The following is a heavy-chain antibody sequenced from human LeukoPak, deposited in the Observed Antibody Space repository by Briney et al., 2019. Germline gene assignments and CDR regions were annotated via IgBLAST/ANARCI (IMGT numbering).Heavy chain of an antibody. CDR3: VGGLAPYFDDSNGYYGDAYDL. J-gene: IGHJ3*01. V-gene: IGHV1-69*10. CDR2: IIPIAAIV. Sequence: SVRVSCKAAGGTFSRYSISWVRQAPGQGLEWMVGIIPIAAIVNYAQTFQGRVPITPDKSTIIAYTELTSVRSDETAVYFCVGGLAPYFDDSNGYYGDAYDLWGQGTMVTVSS. CDR1: GGTFSRYS. D-gene: IGHD3-22*01.